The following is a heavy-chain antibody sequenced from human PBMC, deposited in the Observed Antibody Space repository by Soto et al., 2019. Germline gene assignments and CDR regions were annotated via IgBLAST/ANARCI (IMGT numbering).Heavy chain of an antibody. J-gene: IGHJ4*02. CDR1: GFTFSSYA. D-gene: IGHD6-19*01. CDR2: ISGSGGST. CDR3: AKGYNSGWSFFDY. V-gene: IGHV3-23*01. Sequence: PGGSLRLSCAASGFTFSSYAMSWVRQAPGKGLEWVSAISGSGGSTYFADSVKGRFTISRDNSKNTLFLQMNSLRAEDTAVYYCAKGYNSGWSFFDYWGQGTLVTVSS.